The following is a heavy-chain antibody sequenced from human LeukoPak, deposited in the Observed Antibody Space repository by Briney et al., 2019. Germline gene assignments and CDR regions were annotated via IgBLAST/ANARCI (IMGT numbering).Heavy chain of an antibody. J-gene: IGHJ6*03. CDR2: IRSKANSYAT. CDR3: TRTYDFWSGYSGPYYYMDV. CDR1: GFTFSGSA. D-gene: IGHD3-3*01. Sequence: GGSLRLSCAASGFTFSGSAMHWVRQASGKGREWVGRIRSKANSYATAYAASVKGRFTISRDDSKNTAYLQMNSLKTEDTAVYYCTRTYDFWSGYSGPYYYMDVWGKGTTVTVSS. V-gene: IGHV3-73*01.